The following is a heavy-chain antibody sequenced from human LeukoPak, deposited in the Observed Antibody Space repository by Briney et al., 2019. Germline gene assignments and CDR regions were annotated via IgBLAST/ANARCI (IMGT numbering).Heavy chain of an antibody. Sequence: GGSLRLSCAASGFTFDDYAMHWVRQAPGKGLEWVSGISWNSGSIGYADSVKGRFTISRDNAKNSLYLQMNSLRAEDTALYYCAKEKYGGNPGVNWYFDLWGRGTLVTVSS. CDR3: AKEKYGGNPGVNWYFDL. CDR1: GFTFDDYA. J-gene: IGHJ2*01. CDR2: ISWNSGSI. V-gene: IGHV3-9*01. D-gene: IGHD4-23*01.